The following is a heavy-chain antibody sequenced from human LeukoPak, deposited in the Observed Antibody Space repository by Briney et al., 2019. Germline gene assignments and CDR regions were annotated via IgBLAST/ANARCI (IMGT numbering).Heavy chain of an antibody. J-gene: IGHJ4*02. CDR1: GGSISSSTFH. V-gene: IGHV4-39*01. CDR2: IYKSGIT. D-gene: IGHD3-22*01. Sequence: SETLSLTCTVSGGSISSSTFHWGWIRQPPGKGLEWIGSIYKSGITNYNPSLKSRVTISVDTSKNQFSLKLSSLTAADTADYYCARNARYYDLGGNYYGGGRGYYFDHWGQGTLVAVSS. CDR3: ARNARYYDLGGNYYGGGRGYYFDH.